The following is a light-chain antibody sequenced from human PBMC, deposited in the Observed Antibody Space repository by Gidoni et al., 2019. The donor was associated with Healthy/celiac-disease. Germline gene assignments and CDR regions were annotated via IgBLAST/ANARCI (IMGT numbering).Light chain of an antibody. V-gene: IGLV1-44*01. CDR2: SNN. Sequence: QSVLTQPPSASGTPGQRVTISCSGSSSNIGSNTVTWYQQPPGTAPKLLIYSNNQRPSGVPDRFSGSKSGTSASLAISGLQSEDEADYYCAAWDDSLNDVVFGGGTKLTVL. J-gene: IGLJ2*01. CDR1: SSNIGSNT. CDR3: AAWDDSLNDVV.